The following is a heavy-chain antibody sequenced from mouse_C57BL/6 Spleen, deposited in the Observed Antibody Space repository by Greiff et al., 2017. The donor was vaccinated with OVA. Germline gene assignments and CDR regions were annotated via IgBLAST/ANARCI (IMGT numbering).Heavy chain of an antibody. Sequence: VQLQQSGPELVKPGASVKISCKASGYAFSSSWMNWVKQRPGKGLEWIGRIYPGDGDTNYNGKFKGKATLTADKSSSTAYMQLSSLTSEDSAVYFCARDLDSSCPVYWGQGTTRTVSS. CDR2: IYPGDGDT. CDR3: ARDLDSSCPVY. J-gene: IGHJ2*01. CDR1: GYAFSSSW. V-gene: IGHV1-82*01. D-gene: IGHD3-2*02.